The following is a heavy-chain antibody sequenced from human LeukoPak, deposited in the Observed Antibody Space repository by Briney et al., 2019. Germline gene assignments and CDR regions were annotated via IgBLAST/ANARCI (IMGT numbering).Heavy chain of an antibody. J-gene: IGHJ3*02. D-gene: IGHD2-2*01. Sequence: SETLSLTCTVSGGSISSYYWSWIRQPPGKGLEWIGYIYYSGSTNYNPSLKSRVTISVDTSKNQFSLKLSSVTAADTAVYYCASECSSTSCYDAFDIWGQGTMVTVSS. V-gene: IGHV4-59*01. CDR2: IYYSGST. CDR3: ASECSSTSCYDAFDI. CDR1: GGSISSYY.